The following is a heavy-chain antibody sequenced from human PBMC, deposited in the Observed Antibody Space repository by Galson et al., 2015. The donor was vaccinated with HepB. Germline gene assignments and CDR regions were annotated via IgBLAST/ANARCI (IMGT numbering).Heavy chain of an antibody. CDR3: AKVLGSGSLLDY. D-gene: IGHD1-26*01. CDR2: ISGSGGST. J-gene: IGHJ4*02. V-gene: IGHV3-23*01. Sequence: SLRLSCAASGFTFSSYAMSWVRQAPGKGLEWVSAISGSGGSTYCADSVKGRFTISRDNSKNTLYLQMNSLRAEDTAVYYCAKVLGSGSLLDYWGQGTLVTVSS. CDR1: GFTFSSYA.